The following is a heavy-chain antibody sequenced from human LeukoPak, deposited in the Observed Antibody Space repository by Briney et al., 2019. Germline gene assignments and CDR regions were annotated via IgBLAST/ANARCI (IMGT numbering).Heavy chain of an antibody. D-gene: IGHD1-1*01. CDR3: ARQTLRYNWNAPSQKAFDI. CDR1: GGSISSSSYY. J-gene: IGHJ3*02. Sequence: PSETLSLTCTVSGGSISSSSYYWGWIRQPPGKGLEWIGSIYYSGSTYYNPSLKSRVTISVDTSKNQFSLKLSSVTAADTAVYYRARQTLRYNWNAPSQKAFDIWGQGTMVTVSS. CDR2: IYYSGST. V-gene: IGHV4-39*01.